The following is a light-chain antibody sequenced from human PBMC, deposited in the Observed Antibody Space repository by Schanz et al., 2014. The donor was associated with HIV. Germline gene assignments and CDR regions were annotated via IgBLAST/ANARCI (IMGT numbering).Light chain of an antibody. V-gene: IGKV3-20*01. CDR3: QQYGSSPRT. Sequence: EIVLTQSPGSLSVSPGERATLSCRASQSVSGDYFAWYQQKPGQAPRLLIYGASSRAAGIPARFSGSGSGTDFTLTISRLQPEDFAAYYCQQYGSSPRTFGGGTKVEIK. CDR2: GAS. CDR1: QSVSGDY. J-gene: IGKJ4*01.